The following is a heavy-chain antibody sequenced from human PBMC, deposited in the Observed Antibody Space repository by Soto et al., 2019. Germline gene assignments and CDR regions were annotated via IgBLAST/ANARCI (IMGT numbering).Heavy chain of an antibody. CDR3: ARESTVVTLRTFDI. Sequence: PSETLSLTCTVSGGSISSYFCSWIRQPAGKGLEWVGRIYTSGSTNYNPYLKSRVTMSVDTSKNQFSLKLSSVTAADTAVYYCARESTVVTLRTFDIWGQGTMVT. D-gene: IGHD2-21*02. J-gene: IGHJ3*02. CDR1: GGSISSYF. V-gene: IGHV4-4*07. CDR2: IYTSGST.